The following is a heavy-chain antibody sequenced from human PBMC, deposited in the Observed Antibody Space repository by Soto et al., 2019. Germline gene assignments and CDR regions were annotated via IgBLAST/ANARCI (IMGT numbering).Heavy chain of an antibody. D-gene: IGHD2-15*01. J-gene: IGHJ4*02. V-gene: IGHV1-3*01. Sequence: GXSVKXSCTASGCTFTIYAMHWVRQAPGQRLEWRGXINAGXGNTKYSQKFXXRVNITRXXSARTAYMELSSMRSEDKAVYYCARDLGGWPDYWGQGTLVTVYS. CDR1: GCTFTIYA. CDR2: INAGXGNT. CDR3: ARDLGGWPDY.